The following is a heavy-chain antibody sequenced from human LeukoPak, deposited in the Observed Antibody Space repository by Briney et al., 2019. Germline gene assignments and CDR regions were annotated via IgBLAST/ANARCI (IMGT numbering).Heavy chain of an antibody. V-gene: IGHV4-61*02. Sequence: SETLSLTCTVSGGSISSGSYFWSWIRQPAGKGLEWIGRFYTSGSTDYNPSLKSRVAISLDTSKNQFSLKLSSVTAADTAVYYCARTTGRGSSWYGDYFDYWGQGTLVTVSS. CDR3: ARTTGRGSSWYGDYFDY. J-gene: IGHJ4*02. D-gene: IGHD6-13*01. CDR2: FYTSGST. CDR1: GGSISSGSYF.